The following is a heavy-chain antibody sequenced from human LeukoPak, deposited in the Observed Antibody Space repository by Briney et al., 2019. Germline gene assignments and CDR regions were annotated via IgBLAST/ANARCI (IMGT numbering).Heavy chain of an antibody. CDR3: ARGGWPDDYCFDY. D-gene: IGHD6-19*01. Sequence: GGSLRLSCAASGFTFSSYSMTWVRQAPGKGLKWVSSISSSSSYIYYADSVKGRFTISRDNAKNSLYLQMNSLRAEDTAVYYCARGGWPDDYCFDYWGQGTLVTVSS. V-gene: IGHV3-21*01. CDR1: GFTFSSYS. CDR2: ISSSSSYI. J-gene: IGHJ4*02.